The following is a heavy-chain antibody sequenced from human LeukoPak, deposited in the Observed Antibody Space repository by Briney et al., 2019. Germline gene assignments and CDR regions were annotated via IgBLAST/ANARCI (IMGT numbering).Heavy chain of an antibody. Sequence: PSETLSLTCTVSGGSISSGGYYWNWIRQPPGKGLEWIGYIYSGTTNYNPSLKSRVTMSRDTSKNQFSLKLSSVTAADTAMYYCAREGEYSAGYFDYRGQGTLVTVSS. CDR3: AREGEYSAGYFDY. CDR1: GGSISSGGYY. J-gene: IGHJ4*02. CDR2: IYSGTT. D-gene: IGHD2/OR15-2a*01. V-gene: IGHV4-61*08.